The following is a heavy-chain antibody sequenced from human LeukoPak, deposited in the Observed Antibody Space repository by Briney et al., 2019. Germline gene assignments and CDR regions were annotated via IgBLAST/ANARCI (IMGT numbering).Heavy chain of an antibody. J-gene: IGHJ4*02. CDR3: ARALITSGGANFDS. D-gene: IGHD3-16*01. CDR2: INPNSGGT. CDR1: GYTFTGYY. Sequence: ASVKVSCKASGYTFTGYYMHWVRQAPGQGLEWMGWINPNSGGTNYAQKFQGRVTMTRDTSISTAYMELSSLRPEDTAVYYCARALITSGGANFDSWGQGTQVTVSS. V-gene: IGHV1-2*02.